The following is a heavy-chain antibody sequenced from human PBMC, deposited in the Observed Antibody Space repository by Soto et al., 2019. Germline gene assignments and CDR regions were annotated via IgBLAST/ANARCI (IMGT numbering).Heavy chain of an antibody. J-gene: IGHJ4*02. CDR3: TREAHGGNFES. CDR1: RGRFNTNA. CDR2: IIAIFDKA. V-gene: IGHV1-69*12. D-gene: IGHD2-15*01. Sequence: QVQLVQSGAEVKKPGSSVKVSCKVSRGRFNTNANSWLRQAPGQGLEWMGGIIAIFDKANYAQKFQDRVTMTADESTSTAYMELSSLRSDDTAVYFCTREAHGGNFESWGQGTLVTVSS.